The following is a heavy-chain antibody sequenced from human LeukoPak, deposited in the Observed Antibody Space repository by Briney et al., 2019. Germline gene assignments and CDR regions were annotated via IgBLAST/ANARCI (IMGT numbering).Heavy chain of an antibody. CDR2: ISYDGSNK. Sequence: GRSLRLSCAASGFTFSSYAMHWVRQAPGKGLEWVAVISYDGSNKYYADSVKGRFTISRDNSKNTLYLQMNSLRTEDTAVYYCARGDKQLVFNRNKGGFDPWGQGTLVTVSS. CDR3: ARGDKQLVFNRNKGGFDP. CDR1: GFTFSSYA. V-gene: IGHV3-30*04. J-gene: IGHJ5*02. D-gene: IGHD6-13*01.